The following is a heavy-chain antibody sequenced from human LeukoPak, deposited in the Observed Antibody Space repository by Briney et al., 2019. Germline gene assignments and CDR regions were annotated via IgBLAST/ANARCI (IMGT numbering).Heavy chain of an antibody. CDR1: GFTFSRHS. CDR3: SRSSEYSTSYGQNL. CDR2: IKEDGTEK. D-gene: IGHD6-6*01. V-gene: IGHV3-7*01. Sequence: GGSLRLSCEVSGFTFSRHSMSWVRQAPGKGLEWVAKIKEDGTEKYYVGSVEGRFTISRDNARNSLYLQMNSLRVEDTAVYYCSRSSEYSTSYGQNLWGQGTLVTVSS. J-gene: IGHJ4*02.